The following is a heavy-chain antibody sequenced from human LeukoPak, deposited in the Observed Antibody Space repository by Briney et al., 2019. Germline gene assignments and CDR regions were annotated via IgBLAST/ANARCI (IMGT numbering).Heavy chain of an antibody. CDR2: IYYSGST. J-gene: IGHJ4*02. V-gene: IGHV4-59*01. CDR3: ARGKTMVYCGGDCYRFDN. CDR1: GGSISSYY. Sequence: SETLSLTCTVSGGSISSYYWSWIRQPPGKGLEWIGYIYYSGSTNYNPSLKSRVTISVGTSKNQFSLKLSSVTAADTAVYYCARGKTMVYCGGDCYRFDNWGQGTLVTVSS. D-gene: IGHD2-21*02.